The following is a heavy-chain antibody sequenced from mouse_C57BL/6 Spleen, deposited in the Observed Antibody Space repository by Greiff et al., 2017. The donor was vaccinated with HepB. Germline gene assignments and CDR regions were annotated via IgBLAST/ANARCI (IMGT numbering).Heavy chain of an antibody. CDR3: ARERSGYFDV. V-gene: IGHV1-26*01. CDR2: INPNNGGT. Sequence: EVQLQQSGPELVKPGASVKISCKASGYTLTDYYMNWVKQSHGKSLEWIGDINPNNGGTSYNQKFKGKATLTVDKSSSTAYMELRSLTSEDSAVYYCARERSGYFDVWGTGTTVTVSS. J-gene: IGHJ1*03. CDR1: GYTLTDYY.